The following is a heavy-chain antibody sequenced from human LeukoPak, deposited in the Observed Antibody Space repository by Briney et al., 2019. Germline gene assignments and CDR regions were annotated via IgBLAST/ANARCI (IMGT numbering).Heavy chain of an antibody. CDR2: IYYSGST. CDR3: ARNRLPTVVTPFGYYYYYMDV. CDR1: GGSISSYY. Sequence: KPSETLSLTCTVSGGSISSYYWSWIRQPPGKGLEWIGYIYYSGSTNYNPSLKSRVTISVETSKNQFSLKLSSVTAADTAMYYCARNRLPTVVTPFGYYYYYMDVWGKGTTVTVSS. J-gene: IGHJ6*03. V-gene: IGHV4-59*08. D-gene: IGHD4-23*01.